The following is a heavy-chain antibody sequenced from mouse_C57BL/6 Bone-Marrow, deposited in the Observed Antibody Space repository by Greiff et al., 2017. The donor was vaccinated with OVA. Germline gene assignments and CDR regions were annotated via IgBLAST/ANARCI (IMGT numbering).Heavy chain of an antibody. CDR1: GYTFTSYW. V-gene: IGHV1-64*01. D-gene: IGHD4-1*01. Sequence: VKLQQPGAELVKPGASVKLSCKASGYTFTSYWMHWVKQRPGQGLEWIGMIHPNSGSTNYNEKFKSKATLTVDKSSSTAYMQLSSLTSEDSAVYYCATSWVGAMDYWGQGTSVTVSS. J-gene: IGHJ4*01. CDR3: ATSWVGAMDY. CDR2: IHPNSGST.